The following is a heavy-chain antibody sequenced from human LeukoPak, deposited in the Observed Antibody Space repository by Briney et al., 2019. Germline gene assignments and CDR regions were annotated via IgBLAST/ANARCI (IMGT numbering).Heavy chain of an antibody. J-gene: IGHJ4*02. CDR2: ISSSSSYT. CDR3: ARIGGAYGSGSYYLHFDY. D-gene: IGHD3-10*01. V-gene: IGHV3-11*03. CDR1: GFTFSDYY. Sequence: GGSLRLSCAASGFTFSDYYMSWLRQAPGKGLEWVSYISSSSSYTNYADSVKGRFTISRDNAKNSLYLQMNSLRAEDTAVYYCARIGGAYGSGSYYLHFDYWGQGTLVTVSS.